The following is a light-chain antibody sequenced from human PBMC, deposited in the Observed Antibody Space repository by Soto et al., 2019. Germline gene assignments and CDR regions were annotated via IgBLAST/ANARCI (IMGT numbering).Light chain of an antibody. V-gene: IGLV1-40*01. CDR2: GNT. CDR1: SSNIGAGCD. J-gene: IGLJ2*01. CDR3: QSYDTSLSGPVV. Sequence: QSVLTQPPSVSGAPGQRVTMSCTGSSSNIGAGCDVHWYQHLPGTAPKLLIYGNTTRPSGVPDRFSGSKSGTSASLAITGLQAEDEADYYCQSYDTSLSGPVVFGGGTKLTVL.